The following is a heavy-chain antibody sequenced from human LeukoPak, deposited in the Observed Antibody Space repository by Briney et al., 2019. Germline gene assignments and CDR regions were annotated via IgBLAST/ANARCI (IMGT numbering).Heavy chain of an antibody. Sequence: GGSLRLSCAASGFTFSSYGMSWGRQAPGKGLEWVSAISGSGGSTYYADSVKGRFTISRDNSKNTLYLQMNSLRAEDTAVYYCAKGAAAGSSGYYYYMDVWGKGTTVTISS. CDR1: GFTFSSYG. CDR3: AKGAAAGSSGYYYYMDV. D-gene: IGHD2-2*01. J-gene: IGHJ6*03. CDR2: ISGSGGST. V-gene: IGHV3-23*01.